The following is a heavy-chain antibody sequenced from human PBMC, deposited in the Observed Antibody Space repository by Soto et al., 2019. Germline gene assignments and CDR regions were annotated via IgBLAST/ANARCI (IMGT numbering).Heavy chain of an antibody. CDR2: INHSGST. V-gene: IGHV4-34*01. D-gene: IGHD3-3*01. J-gene: IGHJ4*02. CDR1: GGSFTGYY. CDR3: ARVLPTYYDFWSGYPNQYYFDY. Sequence: PSETLSLTCAVYGGSFTGYYWSWIRQPPGKGLEWIGEINHSGSTNYNPTLKSRVTRSVDTSKTQFSLKLSSVTAADTAVYYCARVLPTYYDFWSGYPNQYYFDYWGQGTLVTSPQ.